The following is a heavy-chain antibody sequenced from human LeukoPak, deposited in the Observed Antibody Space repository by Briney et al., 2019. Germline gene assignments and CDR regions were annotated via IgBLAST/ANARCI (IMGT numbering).Heavy chain of an antibody. D-gene: IGHD6-19*01. CDR3: ARSGAYRNSGYDGYSSGWSLNYFDY. J-gene: IGHJ4*02. CDR2: IYYSGST. Sequence: SETLPLTCTVSGGSISSSSYYWGWIRQPPGKGLEWIGSIYYSGSTYYNPSLKSRVTISVDTSKNQFSLKLSSVTAADTAVYYCARSGAYRNSGYDGYSSGWSLNYFDYWGQGTLVTVSS. CDR1: GGSISSSSYY. V-gene: IGHV4-39*01.